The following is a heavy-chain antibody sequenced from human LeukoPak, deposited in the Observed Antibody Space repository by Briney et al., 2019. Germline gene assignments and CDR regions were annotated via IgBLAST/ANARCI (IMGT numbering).Heavy chain of an antibody. D-gene: IGHD6-13*01. J-gene: IGHJ4*02. CDR2: IKYSGST. Sequence: SETLSLTCAVYGGSFRDYYWSWIRQTPGEGLQWIGGIKYSGSTDYNPSLKSRVTMSIDTSKNQFSLKLSSVTAADTAVYYCAKDSSTWGNLAGHFDSWGQGTLVTVSS. CDR1: GGSFRDYY. V-gene: IGHV4-34*01. CDR3: AKDSSTWGNLAGHFDS.